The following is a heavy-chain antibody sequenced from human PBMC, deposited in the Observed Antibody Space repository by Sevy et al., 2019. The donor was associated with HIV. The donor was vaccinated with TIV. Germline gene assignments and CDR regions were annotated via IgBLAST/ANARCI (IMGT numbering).Heavy chain of an antibody. CDR1: GYTFTSYG. CDR2: ISAYNGNT. CDR3: VRVLVVVPAARTDAFDI. J-gene: IGHJ3*02. Sequence: ASVKVSCKASGYTFTSYGISWVRQAPGQGLEWMGWISAYNGNTNYAQKLQGRVTMTTDTSTSTAYMELRSLRSDDTAVYYCVRVLVVVPAARTDAFDIWGQGTMVTVSS. D-gene: IGHD2-2*01. V-gene: IGHV1-18*01.